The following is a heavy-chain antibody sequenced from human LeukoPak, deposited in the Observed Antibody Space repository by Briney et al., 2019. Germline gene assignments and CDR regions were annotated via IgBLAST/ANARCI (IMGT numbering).Heavy chain of an antibody. Sequence: KPSETLSLTCTVSGGSISSYYWSWIRQPPGKGLEWIGYIYYSGSTNYNPSLKSRVTISVDTTKNQFSLKLSSVTAADTAVYYCARSRARDAFDIWRQGTMVSVSS. CDR1: GGSISSYY. J-gene: IGHJ3*02. V-gene: IGHV4-59*01. CDR2: IYYSGST. D-gene: IGHD6-6*01. CDR3: ARSRARDAFDI.